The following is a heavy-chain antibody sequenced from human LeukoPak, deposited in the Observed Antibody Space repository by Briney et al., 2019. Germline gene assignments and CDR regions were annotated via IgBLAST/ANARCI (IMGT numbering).Heavy chain of an antibody. D-gene: IGHD2-15*01. J-gene: IGHJ6*03. CDR3: ARGSLKAVVNSDYYYYMDV. V-gene: IGHV1-69*05. CDR2: IIPISGAP. CDR1: GGTFNIYA. Sequence: ASVTVSCKASGGTFNIYAINWVRQAPGQGLEWMGGIIPISGAPNYAQKFQGRVTITTDESTSIAYMDLSSLRSEDTAVYYCARGSLKAVVNSDYYYYMDVWGEGTTVTVSS.